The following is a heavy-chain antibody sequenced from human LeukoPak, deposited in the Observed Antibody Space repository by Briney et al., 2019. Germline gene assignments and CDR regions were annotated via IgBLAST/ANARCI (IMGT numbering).Heavy chain of an antibody. CDR3: ARGFGTHDAFDI. Sequence: GGSLRLSCAASGFTFSSYAMSWVRQAPGKGLEWVSAISGSGGSTYYADSVKGRFTISRDNAKNSLYLQMNSLRAEDMALYYCARGFGTHDAFDIWGQGTMVTVSS. CDR2: ISGSGGST. V-gene: IGHV3-23*01. D-gene: IGHD1-1*01. J-gene: IGHJ3*02. CDR1: GFTFSSYA.